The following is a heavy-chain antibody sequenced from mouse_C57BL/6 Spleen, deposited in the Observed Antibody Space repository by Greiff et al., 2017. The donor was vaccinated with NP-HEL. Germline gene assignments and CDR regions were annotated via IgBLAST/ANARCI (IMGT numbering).Heavy chain of an antibody. V-gene: IGHV1-69*01. CDR2: IDPSDSYT. CDR1: GYTFTSYW. Sequence: VQLQQPGAELVMPGASVKLSCKASGYTFTSYWMHWVKQRPGQGLEWIGEIDPSDSYTNYNQKVKGKSTLTVDKSSSTAYMQLSSLTSEDSAVYYCARGDYVDYWGQGTTLTVSS. J-gene: IGHJ2*01. CDR3: ARGDYVDY.